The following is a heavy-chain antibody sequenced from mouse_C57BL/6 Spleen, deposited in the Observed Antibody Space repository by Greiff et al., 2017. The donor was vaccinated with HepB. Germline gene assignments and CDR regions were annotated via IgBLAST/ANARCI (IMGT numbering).Heavy chain of an antibody. Sequence: QVQLQQSGPELVKPGASVKISCKASGYAFSSSWMNWVKQRPGKGLEWIGRIYPGDGDTNYNGKFKGKATLTADKSSSTAYMQLSSLTSEDSAVYFCCITTVVGGVYYFDYWGQGTTLTVSS. CDR2: IYPGDGDT. V-gene: IGHV1-82*01. D-gene: IGHD1-1*01. J-gene: IGHJ2*01. CDR3: CITTVVGGVYYFDY. CDR1: GYAFSSSW.